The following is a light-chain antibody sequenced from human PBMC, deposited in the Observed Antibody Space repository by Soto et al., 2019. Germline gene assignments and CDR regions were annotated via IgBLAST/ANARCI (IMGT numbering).Light chain of an antibody. J-gene: IGKJ1*01. V-gene: IGKV3-20*01. CDR2: GSS. CDR1: QSVSSN. CDR3: QQYAGSLSWT. Sequence: VMTQAPATLSVSPGERATLSCRASQSVSSNLAWYQQKPGQAPRLLIYGSSIRATGIPDRFSGSGSGTDFTLTISRLEPEDFAVYYCQQYAGSLSWTFGQGTKVDIK.